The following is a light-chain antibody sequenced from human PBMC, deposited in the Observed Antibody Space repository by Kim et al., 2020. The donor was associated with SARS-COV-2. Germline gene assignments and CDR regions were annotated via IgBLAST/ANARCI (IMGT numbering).Light chain of an antibody. J-gene: IGLJ1*01. V-gene: IGLV3-19*01. CDR1: SLRSYY. CDR2: GKN. Sequence: LGQTVTIPCQGASLRSYYASWYQQKPGQAPVLVIYGKNNRPSGIPDRFSGSSSGNTASLTITGAQAEDEADYYCNSRDSSGNHYVFGTGTKVTVL. CDR3: NSRDSSGNHYV.